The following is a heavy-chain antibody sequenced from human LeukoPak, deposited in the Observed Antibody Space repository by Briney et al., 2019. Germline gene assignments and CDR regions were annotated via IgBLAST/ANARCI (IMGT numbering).Heavy chain of an antibody. Sequence: QPGGSLRLSCAASGFTFSSYWMSWVRQAPGKGLEWVANIKQDGSERYYVDSVKGRFTISRDNAKNSLHLQMNSLRAEDTAVYYCARATFRGDSSGWYGNYWGQGTLVTVSS. CDR2: IKQDGSER. D-gene: IGHD6-19*01. J-gene: IGHJ4*02. V-gene: IGHV3-7*01. CDR3: ARATFRGDSSGWYGNY. CDR1: GFTFSSYW.